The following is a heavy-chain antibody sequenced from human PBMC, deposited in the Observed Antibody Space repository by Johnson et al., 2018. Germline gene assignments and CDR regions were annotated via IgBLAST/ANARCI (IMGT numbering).Heavy chain of an antibody. CDR2: IKQDGSVK. V-gene: IGHV3-7*01. CDR3: VRMYCSGGTCDTDVFDI. Sequence: VQLVESGGGLVQPGGSLRLSCAVSGFTFSSYWMSWVRQAPGKGLEWVANIKQDGSVKYYVDSVKGRFTISRDNAKNLVYLQMNSLRAGDTALYYCVRMYCSGGTCDTDVFDIWGQGTMVTVSS. J-gene: IGHJ3*02. D-gene: IGHD2-15*01. CDR1: GFTFSSYW.